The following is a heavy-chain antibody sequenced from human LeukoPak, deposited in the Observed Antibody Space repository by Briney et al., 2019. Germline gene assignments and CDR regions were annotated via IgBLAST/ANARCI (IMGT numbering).Heavy chain of an antibody. CDR2: ISSSGTTI. CDR1: GFTFSSYE. V-gene: IGHV3-48*03. J-gene: IGHJ3*02. Sequence: GGSLRLSCAASGFTFSSYEVNWVGQAPGKGLEWVSYISSSGTTIYYADSVKGRFTISRDNAKNSLYLQMNSLRAEDTAVYYCARGGYSSSSICYSFHAFHIWGQGRMFTVSS. CDR3: ARGGYSSSSICYSFHAFHI. D-gene: IGHD2-2*01.